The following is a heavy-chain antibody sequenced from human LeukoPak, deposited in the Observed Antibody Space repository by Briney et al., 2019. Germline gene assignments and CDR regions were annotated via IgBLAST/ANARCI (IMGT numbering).Heavy chain of an antibody. Sequence: SQTLSLTCGISGDSVSTNIAGWHWIRQSPSRGLEWLGRTYYRSKWYTDYAVSVKSRITINPDTSKNQLSLQLNSVTPEDTAVYYCARSPYYAMDVWGQGTTVIVPS. V-gene: IGHV6-1*01. CDR2: TYYRSKWYT. J-gene: IGHJ6*02. CDR3: ARSPYYAMDV. CDR1: GDSVSTNIAG.